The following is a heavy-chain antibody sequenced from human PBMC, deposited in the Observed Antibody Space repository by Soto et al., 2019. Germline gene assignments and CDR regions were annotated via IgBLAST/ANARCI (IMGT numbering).Heavy chain of an antibody. CDR2: ITWDGART. CDR3: VSIALRFCSGPNCFKLDY. V-gene: IGHV3-43*01. CDR1: GFTLDDYT. Sequence: PGGSLRLSCAASGFTLDDYTMHWVRQAPGRGLEWASLITWDGARTYYADSVKGRFTISRDNSKNSLYLQMNSLRDEDSALYYCVSIALRFCSGPNCFKLDYWGQGTPVTV. D-gene: IGHD3-3*01. J-gene: IGHJ4*02.